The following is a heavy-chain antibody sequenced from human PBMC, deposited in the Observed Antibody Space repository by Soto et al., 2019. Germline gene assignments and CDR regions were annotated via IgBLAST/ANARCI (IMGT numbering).Heavy chain of an antibody. CDR3: ARDNGMAGSFDP. Sequence: EMQLVESGGXXVKRGGSLRLSCAASGFTFSTYSMNWARQAPGKGLEWIAYISIGSTTIFYADSVKGRFTISRDNAKSSLYLQMNSLRDEDTAVYYCARDNGMAGSFDPWGQGTLVTVSS. D-gene: IGHD2-8*01. V-gene: IGHV3-48*02. J-gene: IGHJ5*02. CDR2: ISIGSTTI. CDR1: GFTFSTYS.